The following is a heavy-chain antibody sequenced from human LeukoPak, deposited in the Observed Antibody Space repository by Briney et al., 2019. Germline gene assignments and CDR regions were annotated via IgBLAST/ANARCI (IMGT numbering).Heavy chain of an antibody. D-gene: IGHD3-3*01. J-gene: IGHJ3*02. CDR1: GGSISSGSYY. V-gene: IGHV4-39*01. CDR2: IYYSGST. CDR3: ATEYYDFWSGSGI. Sequence: SQTLCLTCTVSGGSISSGSYYWGWIRQPPGKGLEWIGSIYYSGSTYYNPSLKSRVTISVDTSKNQFSLKLSSVTAADTAVYYCATEYYDFWSGSGIWGQGTMVTVSS.